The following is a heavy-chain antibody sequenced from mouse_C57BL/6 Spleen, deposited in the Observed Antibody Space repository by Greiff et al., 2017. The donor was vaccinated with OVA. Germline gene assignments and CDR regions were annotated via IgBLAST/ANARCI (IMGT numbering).Heavy chain of an antibody. Sequence: VQLQQSGTVLARPGASVKMSCKTSGYTFTSYWMHWVKQRPGQGLEWIGAIYPGNSDTSYNQKFKGKAKLTAVTSASTAYMELSSLTNEDSAVYYCTRVRTGPVYAMDYWGQGTSVTVSS. D-gene: IGHD4-1*01. J-gene: IGHJ4*01. CDR1: GYTFTSYW. CDR3: TRVRTGPVYAMDY. CDR2: IYPGNSDT. V-gene: IGHV1-5*01.